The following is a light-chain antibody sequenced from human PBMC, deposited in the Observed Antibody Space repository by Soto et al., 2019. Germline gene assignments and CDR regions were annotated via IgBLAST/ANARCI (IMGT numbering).Light chain of an antibody. Sequence: QSVLTQPPSASGSPGQSVTISCTGTSSDVGAYKYVSWYQQHPGKAPKLMIYEVSKRPSGVPDRFSGSKSGNTASLTVSGLQAEDEADYYCNSFADSNNVVFGGGTKVTVL. V-gene: IGLV2-8*01. CDR3: NSFADSNNVV. CDR2: EVS. CDR1: SSDVGAYKY. J-gene: IGLJ2*01.